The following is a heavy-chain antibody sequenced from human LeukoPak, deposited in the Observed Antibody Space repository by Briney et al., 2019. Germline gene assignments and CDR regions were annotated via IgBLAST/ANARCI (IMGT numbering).Heavy chain of an antibody. V-gene: IGHV3-15*07. CDR1: GLTFCNAW. Sequence: GGSLRLSYAASGLTFCNAWMNWVRQAPGKGLEWVGRIKSKTDGGTTDYAAPVKGRFTISRDDSKNTLYLQMNSLKTEDTAVYYCSTTYYYDSSEGYWGQGTLVTVSS. CDR2: IKSKTDGGTT. CDR3: STTYYYDSSEGY. J-gene: IGHJ4*02. D-gene: IGHD3-22*01.